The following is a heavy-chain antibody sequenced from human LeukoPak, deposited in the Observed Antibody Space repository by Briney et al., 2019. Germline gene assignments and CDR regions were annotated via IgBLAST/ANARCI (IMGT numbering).Heavy chain of an antibody. J-gene: IGHJ6*02. CDR3: ARDPWRGMDV. CDR2: ISSSGSTT. D-gene: IGHD5-12*01. Sequence: PGGSLRLSCAASGFTFSDYYMSWIRQAPGKGLEWVSYISSSGSTTYYADSVKGRFTISRDNTKNSLYLQMNSLRAEDAAVYYCARDPWRGMDVWGQGTTVTVSS. CDR1: GFTFSDYY. V-gene: IGHV3-11*01.